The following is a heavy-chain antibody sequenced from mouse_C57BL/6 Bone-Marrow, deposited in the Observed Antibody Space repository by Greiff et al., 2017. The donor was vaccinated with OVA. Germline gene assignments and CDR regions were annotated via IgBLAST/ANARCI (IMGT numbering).Heavy chain of an antibody. D-gene: IGHD2-4*01. CDR3: ARITGNYFDY. J-gene: IGHJ2*01. V-gene: IGHV1-64*01. CDR1: GYTFTSYW. CDR2: IHPNSGST. Sequence: QVQLKQPGAELVKPGASVKLSCKASGYTFTSYWMHWVKQRPGQGLEWIGMIHPNSGSTNYNEKFKSKATLTVDKSSSTAYMQLSSLTSEDSAVYYCARITGNYFDYWGQGTTLTVSS.